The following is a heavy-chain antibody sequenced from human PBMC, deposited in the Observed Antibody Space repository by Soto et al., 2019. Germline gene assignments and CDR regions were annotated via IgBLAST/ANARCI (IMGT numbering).Heavy chain of an antibody. Sequence: QMRLQESGSGLVKPSQTLSFPCASSGASTSGGGYPGNGIRQPPGKGLEWIGYIYHSGYTSYNPSLKNRVTISVDKSKNQFSLTLSFVTAADTAVYYCARDSLTGNYFDPWGQGTLVTVSS. J-gene: IGHJ5*02. CDR3: ARDSLTGNYFDP. CDR2: IYHSGYT. D-gene: IGHD1-7*01. V-gene: IGHV4-30-2*01. CDR1: GASTSGGGYP.